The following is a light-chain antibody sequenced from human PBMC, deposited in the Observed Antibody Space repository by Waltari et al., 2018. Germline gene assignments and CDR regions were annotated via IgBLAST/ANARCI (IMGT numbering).Light chain of an antibody. V-gene: IGLV2-14*01. J-gene: IGLJ1*01. CDR2: DVS. Sequence: QSALTHPASVSGSPGQSTTISCTGTRSDVGGYNYVSWYHQHPGKAPKLMIYDVSKRPSGVSNRFSGSKSGNTASLTISGLQAEDEADYYCSSYTSSSSLYVFGTGTKVTVL. CDR3: SSYTSSSSLYV. CDR1: RSDVGGYNY.